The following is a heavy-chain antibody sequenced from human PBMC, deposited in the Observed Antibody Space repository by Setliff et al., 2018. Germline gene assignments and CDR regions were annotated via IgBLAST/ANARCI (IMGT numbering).Heavy chain of an antibody. CDR1: GGSISTYY. Sequence: SETLSLTCSVSGGSISTYYWSWIRQPPGKGLEWIGNINYSGNSNYIPSLKSRVTISVDTPKNQFSLKLSSVTAADTAVYYCARDTRVRDSSSVPSGTFDIWGRGTMVT. V-gene: IGHV4-59*01. D-gene: IGHD2-15*01. CDR3: ARDTRVRDSSSVPSGTFDI. J-gene: IGHJ3*02. CDR2: INYSGNS.